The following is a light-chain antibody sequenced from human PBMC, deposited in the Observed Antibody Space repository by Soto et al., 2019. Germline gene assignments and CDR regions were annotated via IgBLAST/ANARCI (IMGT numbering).Light chain of an antibody. J-gene: IGKJ2*01. Sequence: DIQMTQSPSPLSASVGDRVTITCRASQSISSWLAWYQQKPGKAPKLRIYKASSLESGVPSRFSGSGSGTSFTLTISSLQPDDFATYDCQQYNSYSYTFGQGTKLDIK. CDR1: QSISSW. CDR2: KAS. V-gene: IGKV1-5*03. CDR3: QQYNSYSYT.